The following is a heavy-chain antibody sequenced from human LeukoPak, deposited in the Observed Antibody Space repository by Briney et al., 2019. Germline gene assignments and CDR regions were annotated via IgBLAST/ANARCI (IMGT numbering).Heavy chain of an antibody. V-gene: IGHV1-2*02. D-gene: IGHD3-10*01. CDR2: INPNSGGT. CDR1: GYTFTGYY. CDR3: ARVGAYDFDY. Sequence: GASVKVSCKASGYTFTGYYMHWVRQAPGQGLEWMGWINPNSGGTNYAQKFQGRVTTTTDTSISTAYMELRRLRSDDTAVYYCARVGAYDFDYWGQGTLVTVSS. J-gene: IGHJ4*02.